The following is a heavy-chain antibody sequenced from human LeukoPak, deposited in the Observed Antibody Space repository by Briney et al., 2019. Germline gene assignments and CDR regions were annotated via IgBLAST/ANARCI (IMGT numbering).Heavy chain of an antibody. J-gene: IGHJ2*01. CDR2: VYYSGST. CDR1: GDSISSYF. CDR3: ARDPPQPGITAAGYFDL. Sequence: PSETLSLTCTVSGDSISSYFWSWIRQPPGKGLEWIGYVYYSGSTNYNPSLKSRVTISADTSKNQFSLKVRSVTAADTAVYYCARDPPQPGITAAGYFDLWGRGTLVTVSS. V-gene: IGHV4-59*01. D-gene: IGHD6-13*01.